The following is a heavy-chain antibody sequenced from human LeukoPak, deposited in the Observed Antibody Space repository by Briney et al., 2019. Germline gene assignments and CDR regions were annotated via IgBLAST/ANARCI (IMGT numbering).Heavy chain of an antibody. J-gene: IGHJ4*02. CDR2: INHSGST. CDR3: ARGRGYSGYDYPPVFDY. Sequence: SETLSLTCAVYGGSFSGYYWSWIRQPPGKGLEWIGEINHSGSTNYNPSLKSRVTISVDTSKNQFSLKLSSVTAADTAVYYCARGRGYSGYDYPPVFDYWGQGTLVTVSS. CDR1: GGSFSGYY. V-gene: IGHV4-34*01. D-gene: IGHD5-12*01.